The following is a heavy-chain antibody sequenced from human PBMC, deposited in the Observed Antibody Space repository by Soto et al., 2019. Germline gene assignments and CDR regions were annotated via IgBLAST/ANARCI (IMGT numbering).Heavy chain of an antibody. CDR2: ISYDGSNK. V-gene: IGHV3-30*18. Sequence: PGGSLRLSCAASGITFSSYGMHWVRQAPGKGLEGVAVISYDGSNKYYADSVKGRFTISRDNSKNTLYLQMNSLRAEDTAVYYCAKSLGGDVWGHGTTVNVSS. CDR3: AKSLGGDV. CDR1: GITFSSYG. J-gene: IGHJ6*02.